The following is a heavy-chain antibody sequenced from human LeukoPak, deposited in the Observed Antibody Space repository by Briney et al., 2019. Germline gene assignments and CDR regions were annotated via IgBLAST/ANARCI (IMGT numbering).Heavy chain of an antibody. J-gene: IGHJ3*02. CDR1: GFTFSSYE. CDR3: ARDCGGGSCYGPYDAFDI. V-gene: IGHV3-48*03. Sequence: GGSLRLSCAASGFTFSSYEMNWVRQAPGQGLEWVSYISSSGSTIYYADSVKGRFTISRDNAKNSLYLQMNSLRAEDTAVYYCARDCGGGSCYGPYDAFDIWGQGTMVTVSS. D-gene: IGHD2-15*01. CDR2: ISSSGSTI.